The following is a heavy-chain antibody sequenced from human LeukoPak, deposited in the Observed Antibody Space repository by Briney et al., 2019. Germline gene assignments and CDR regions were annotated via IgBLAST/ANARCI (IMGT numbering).Heavy chain of an antibody. CDR2: INPNSGGT. V-gene: IGHV1-2*02. CDR1: GYTFSDYY. J-gene: IGHJ6*02. Sequence: ASVKVSCKASGYTFSDYYMHWVRQAPGQGLEWMGWINPNSGGTNYAQKFQGRVTMTRDTSISTAYMELSRLRSDDTAVYYCARDLGGSSSWLYYYYYYGMDVWGQGTTVTVSS. CDR3: ARDLGGSSSWLYYYYYYGMDV. D-gene: IGHD6-13*01.